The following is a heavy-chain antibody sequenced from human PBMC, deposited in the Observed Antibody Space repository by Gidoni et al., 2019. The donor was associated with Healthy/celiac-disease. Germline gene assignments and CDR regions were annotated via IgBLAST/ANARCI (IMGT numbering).Heavy chain of an antibody. D-gene: IGHD3-22*01. CDR2: INHSGST. V-gene: IGHV4-34*01. J-gene: IGHJ3*02. CDR3: ARRVRAPYYYDSSGYRDAFDI. Sequence: QVQLQQWGAGLLTPSETLSLTCAVYGGSFSGYYWSWIRQPPGKGLEWIGEINHSGSTNYNPSLKGRVTISVDTSKNQFSLKLSSVTAADTAVYYCARRVRAPYYYDSSGYRDAFDIWGQGTMVTVSS. CDR1: GGSFSGYY.